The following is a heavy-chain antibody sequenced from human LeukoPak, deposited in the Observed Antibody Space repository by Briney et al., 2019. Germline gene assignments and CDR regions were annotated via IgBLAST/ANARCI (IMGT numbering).Heavy chain of an antibody. Sequence: GGSLRLSCVASGFRFSDFAMSWVRQAPGKGLEWVSGISDSGRATYYTDSVKGRCTISRDNSKNTVNLQLNNVRAEDTALYFCARHDSFIPFWGQGMQATVSS. D-gene: IGHD5-18*01. CDR1: GFRFSDFA. J-gene: IGHJ4*02. V-gene: IGHV3-23*01. CDR3: ARHDSFIPF. CDR2: ISDSGRAT.